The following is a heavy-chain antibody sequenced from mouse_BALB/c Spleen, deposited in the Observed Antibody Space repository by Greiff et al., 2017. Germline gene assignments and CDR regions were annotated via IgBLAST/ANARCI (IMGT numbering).Heavy chain of an antibody. Sequence: QVQLQQSGPGLVQPSQSLSITCTVSGFSFTSYGVHWVRQSPGKGLEWLGVIWSGGSTDYNAAFISRLSISKDNSKSQVFFKMNSLQANDTAIYYCARLRYFDVWGAGTTVTVSS. V-gene: IGHV2-2*02. CDR2: IWSGGST. CDR3: ARLRYFDV. CDR1: GFSFTSYG. J-gene: IGHJ1*01.